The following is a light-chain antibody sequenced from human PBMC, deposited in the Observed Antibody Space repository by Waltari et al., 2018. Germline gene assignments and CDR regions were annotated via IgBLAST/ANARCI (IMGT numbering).Light chain of an antibody. J-gene: IGLJ2*01. CDR3: SSQSSNDVVL. CDR2: DVS. V-gene: IGLV2-14*01. CDR1: SNDVGCYNS. Sequence: QSALTQPASVSGSPGQSVTIFCAGTSNDVGCYNSVSLYQEHPGQAPRVIIYDVSDRPSGVSDRFSGSKSGNTASLTISGLQAEDEADYYCSSQSSNDVVLFGGGTKLTVL.